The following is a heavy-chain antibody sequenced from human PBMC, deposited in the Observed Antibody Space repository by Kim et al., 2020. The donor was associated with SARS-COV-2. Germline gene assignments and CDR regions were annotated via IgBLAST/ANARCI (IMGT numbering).Heavy chain of an antibody. J-gene: IGHJ3*02. CDR3: ARDHVRKGELLHAFDI. V-gene: IGHV4-61*02. CDR2: IYMGGGT. D-gene: IGHD1-26*01. CDR1: SGSLSSGSSY. Sequence: SETLSLTCTVSSGSLSSGSSYWSWIRQPAGKGLEWIVSIYMGGGTSYNPSLKSRVSISLDTSKNQFSLKLSSVTAADTAVYYCARDHVRKGELLHAFDIRGQGTMVTVSS.